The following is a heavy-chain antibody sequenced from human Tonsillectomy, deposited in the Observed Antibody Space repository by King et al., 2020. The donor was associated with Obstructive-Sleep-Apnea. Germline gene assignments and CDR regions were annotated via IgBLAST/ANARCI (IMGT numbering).Heavy chain of an antibody. CDR2: IYHSGTT. J-gene: IGHJ4*02. V-gene: IGHV4-4*09. D-gene: IGHD3-10*01. CDR3: AKYGSGGFDD. Sequence: VQLQESGPGLVKPSETLSPTCTVSVGSITNHFCSWIRQSPGKGLEWIAYIYHSGTTKYNPSLESRVAISVDTSKNQFSLTLNSVTAADTAMYYCAKYGSGGFDDWGQGTLVTVSS. CDR1: VGSITNHF.